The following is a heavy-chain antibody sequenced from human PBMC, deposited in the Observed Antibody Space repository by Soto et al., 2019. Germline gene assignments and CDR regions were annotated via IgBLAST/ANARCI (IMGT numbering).Heavy chain of an antibody. D-gene: IGHD3-10*01. CDR1: GGTFSINA. CDR2: IIPIFGTA. Sequence: QVKLVQSGAEVKKPGSSVKVSCKASGGTFSINAISWVRQAPGQGLEWMGGIIPIFGTANYAQKFQGRVTITADESTSTAYMELSSLRSEDTAVYYCAGGWTYGSGSYYWFDPWGQGTLVTVSS. V-gene: IGHV1-69*12. J-gene: IGHJ5*02. CDR3: AGGWTYGSGSYYWFDP.